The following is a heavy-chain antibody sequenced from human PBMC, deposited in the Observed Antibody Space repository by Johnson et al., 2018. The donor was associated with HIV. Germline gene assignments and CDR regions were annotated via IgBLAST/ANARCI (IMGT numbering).Heavy chain of an antibody. CDR3: ATVWRNEGRHAFDI. V-gene: IGHV3-11*04. J-gene: IGHJ3*02. Sequence: QVQLVESGGGLVKPGGSLRLSCAASGFNFNDNYIAWIRQAPGKGLEWVSYISSSGGTTHNADSVKGRFTISRNNAKNSLYLQMNSLRAEDPAVYFWATVWRNEGRHAFDIWGQGTMVTVSS. CDR2: ISSSGGTT. CDR1: GFNFNDNY. D-gene: IGHD1-1*01.